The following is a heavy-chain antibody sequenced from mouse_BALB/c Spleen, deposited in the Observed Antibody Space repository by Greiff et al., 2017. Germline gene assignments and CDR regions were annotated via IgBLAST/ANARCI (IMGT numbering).Heavy chain of an antibody. J-gene: IGHJ3*01. V-gene: IGHV1-87*01. D-gene: IGHD2-2*01. CDR3: ARYGYDAGFAY. CDR2: IYPGDGDT. CDR1: GYTFTSYW. Sequence: QVQLQQSGAELARPGASVKLSCKASGYTFTSYWMQWVKQRPGQGLEWIGAIYPGDGDTRYTQKFKGKATLTADKSSSTAYMQLSSLASEDSAVYYCARYGYDAGFAYWGQGTLVTVSA.